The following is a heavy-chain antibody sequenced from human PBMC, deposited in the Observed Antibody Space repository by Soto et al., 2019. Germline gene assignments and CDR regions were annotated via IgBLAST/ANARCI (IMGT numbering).Heavy chain of an antibody. Sequence: SETLSLTCTVSGGSISSYYWSWIRQPPGKGLEWIGYIYYSGSTNYNPSLKSRVTISVDTSKNQFSLKLSSVTAADTAVYYCARVGWLQSYFDYWGQGTLVTVSS. D-gene: IGHD5-12*01. CDR3: ARVGWLQSYFDY. V-gene: IGHV4-59*01. CDR1: GGSISSYY. CDR2: IYYSGST. J-gene: IGHJ4*02.